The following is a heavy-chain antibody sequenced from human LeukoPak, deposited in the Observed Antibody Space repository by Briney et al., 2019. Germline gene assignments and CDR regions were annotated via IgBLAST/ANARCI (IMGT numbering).Heavy chain of an antibody. CDR2: YDPEDDER. V-gene: IGHV1-24*01. Sequence: ASVTVSFTAFALPLLDVSIHSLRQAPGKGLEWMGGYDPEDDERIYSEKFLGRVPLTEDTSTDTGYMELNSLRSDDTAVYYCSSETAGNYWGQGTLVTVSS. CDR3: SSETAGNY. D-gene: IGHD3-10*01. J-gene: IGHJ4*02. CDR1: ALPLLDVS.